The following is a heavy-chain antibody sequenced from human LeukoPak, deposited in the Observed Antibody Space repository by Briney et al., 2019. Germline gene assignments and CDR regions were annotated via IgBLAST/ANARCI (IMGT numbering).Heavy chain of an antibody. CDR3: AKLVPNPTVSDFDC. D-gene: IGHD2-2*01. CDR2: IEHSGKT. J-gene: IGHJ4*02. V-gene: IGHV4-39*01. CDR1: GDSMSSSSYR. Sequence: SSETLSLTCSVSGDSMSSSSYRWGWIRQTPGKGLEWIANIEHSGKTYYNPSLKSRVTISVDTSKKQFSLRLSSVTAADTAVYYCAKLVPNPTVSDFDCWGQGILVTVSS.